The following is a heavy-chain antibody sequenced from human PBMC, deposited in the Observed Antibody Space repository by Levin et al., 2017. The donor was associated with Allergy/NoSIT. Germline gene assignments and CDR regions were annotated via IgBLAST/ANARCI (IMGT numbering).Heavy chain of an antibody. CDR3: ARALSLMTTVTTGGWFDP. CDR1: GGSISSYY. D-gene: IGHD4-17*01. V-gene: IGHV4-59*01. CDR2: IYYSGST. Sequence: SETLSLTCTVSGGSISSYYWSWIRQPPGKGLEWIGYIYYSGSTNYNPSLKSRVTISVDTSKNQFSLKLSSVTAADTAVYYCARALSLMTTVTTGGWFDPWGQGTLVTVSS. J-gene: IGHJ5*02.